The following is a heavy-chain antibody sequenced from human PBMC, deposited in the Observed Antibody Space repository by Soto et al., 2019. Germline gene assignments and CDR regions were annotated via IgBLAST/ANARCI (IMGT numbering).Heavy chain of an antibody. D-gene: IGHD1-26*01. Sequence: QPGGSLRLSCAASGFTFSSYGMHWVRQAPGKGLEWVALMSYDGSKKYYADSVKGRFTISRDKSKNTLYLQMNSLRAEDTAVYYCAKGGGGSYLYFDYWGQGTLVTVSS. J-gene: IGHJ4*02. CDR3: AKGGGGSYLYFDY. V-gene: IGHV3-30*18. CDR1: GFTFSSYG. CDR2: MSYDGSKK.